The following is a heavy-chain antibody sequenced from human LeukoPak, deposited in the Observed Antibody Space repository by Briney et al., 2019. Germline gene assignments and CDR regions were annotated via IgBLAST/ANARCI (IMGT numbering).Heavy chain of an antibody. CDR2: INPSGGST. Sequence: ASVKVSCKASGYTFTSYYMHWVRQAPGQGLEWVGIINPSGGSTSYAQKFQGRVTMTRDTSTSTVYMELSSLRSEDTAVYYCARGERWDCGGDCYEGFFDYWGQGTLVTVSS. CDR3: ARGERWDCGGDCYEGFFDY. D-gene: IGHD2-21*02. CDR1: GYTFTSYY. V-gene: IGHV1-46*01. J-gene: IGHJ4*02.